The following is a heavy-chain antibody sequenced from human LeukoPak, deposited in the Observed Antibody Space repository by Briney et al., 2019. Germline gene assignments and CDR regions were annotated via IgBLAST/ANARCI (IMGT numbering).Heavy chain of an antibody. CDR1: GYTFTSYG. J-gene: IGHJ4*02. V-gene: IGHV1-18*01. Sequence: ASVKVSCKASGYTFTSYGISWVRQAPGQGLEWMGWISAYNGNTNYAQKLQGRVTLTTDTSTSTAYMELRSLRSDDPAVYYCAVEWEHGKKRFDYWGQGTRVTVSS. CDR2: ISAYNGNT. CDR3: AVEWEHGKKRFDY. D-gene: IGHD1-26*01.